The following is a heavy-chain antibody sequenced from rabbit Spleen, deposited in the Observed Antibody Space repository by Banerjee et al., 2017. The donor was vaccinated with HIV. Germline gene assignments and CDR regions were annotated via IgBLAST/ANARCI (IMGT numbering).Heavy chain of an antibody. CDR1: GFSFSDRDV. CDR2: INTATAKA. D-gene: IGHD6-1*01. Sequence: QEQLEESGGGLVKPEGSLTLTCKASGFSFSDRDVMCWVRQAPGKGLEWIACINTATAKAVYASWAKGRFTISKTSSTTVTLQMTSLTAADTATYFCARLTSYLNGGLDFWGPGTLVTVS. V-gene: IGHV1S45*01. CDR3: ARLTSYLNGGLDF. J-gene: IGHJ6*01.